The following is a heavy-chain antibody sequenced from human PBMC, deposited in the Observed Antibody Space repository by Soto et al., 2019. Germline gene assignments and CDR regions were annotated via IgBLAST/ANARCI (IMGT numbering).Heavy chain of an antibody. CDR3: ARDTDYYGSGRGDY. Sequence: QVQLVESGGGVVQPGRSLRLSCAASGFTFSSYGMHWVRQAPGKGLEWVAVISYDGSNKYYADSVKGRFTISRDNAKNSLYLQMNSLRAEDTAVYYCARDTDYYGSGRGDYWGQGTLVTGSS. CDR1: GFTFSSYG. J-gene: IGHJ4*02. V-gene: IGHV3-30*03. CDR2: ISYDGSNK. D-gene: IGHD3-10*01.